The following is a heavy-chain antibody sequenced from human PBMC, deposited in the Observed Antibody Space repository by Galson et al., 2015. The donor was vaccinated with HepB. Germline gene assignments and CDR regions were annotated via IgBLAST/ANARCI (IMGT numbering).Heavy chain of an antibody. Sequence: LSLTCAVYGGSLTNYQWNWIRQPPGKGLEWIGEVSHRGNTNYNPSLKSRVTLSVDTSKNQFSLKLTSVTAADTAVYYCTRIKVPETFFYYGMDAWGQGTTVTVSS. D-gene: IGHD3-3*02. CDR2: VSHRGNT. CDR1: GGSLTNYQ. V-gene: IGHV4-34*01. J-gene: IGHJ6*02. CDR3: TRIKVPETFFYYGMDA.